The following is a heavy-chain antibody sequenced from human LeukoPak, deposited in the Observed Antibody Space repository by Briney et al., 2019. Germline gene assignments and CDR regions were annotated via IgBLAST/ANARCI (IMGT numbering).Heavy chain of an antibody. CDR1: GFTFSSYA. Sequence: GGSLRLSCAASGFTFSSYAMSWVRQAPGKGLEWVSTINDPGGSTYYADSVKGRFTISRDNSKNTLYLQMSSLRAEDTAVYYCATFCSDWHDYYYMDVWGQGTTVTVSS. V-gene: IGHV3-23*01. J-gene: IGHJ6*02. D-gene: IGHD6-19*01. CDR3: ATFCSDWHDYYYMDV. CDR2: INDPGGST.